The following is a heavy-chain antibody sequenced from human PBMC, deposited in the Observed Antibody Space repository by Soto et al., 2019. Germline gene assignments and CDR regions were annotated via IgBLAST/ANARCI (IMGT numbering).Heavy chain of an antibody. Sequence: VQLLESGGGWVQPGGSLRLSCEASGFTFRNYAMSWVRQAPGEGPEWVSTLGGGDDIFYADSVKGRFTVSRDNSKNSMYLQMDNLRVEDTAIYFCEKDSISFNGIYDALDIWGQGTVVTVS. CDR2: LGGGDDI. CDR3: EKDSISFNGIYDALDI. D-gene: IGHD3-3*02. CDR1: GFTFRNYA. V-gene: IGHV3-23*01. J-gene: IGHJ3*02.